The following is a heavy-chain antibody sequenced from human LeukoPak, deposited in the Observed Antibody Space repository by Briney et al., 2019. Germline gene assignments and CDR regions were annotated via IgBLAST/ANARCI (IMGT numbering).Heavy chain of an antibody. Sequence: GETLRLSCAASGFTFSSYGMNWVRQAPGKGLEWISYISTSTTTIYYADSVKGRFTISRDNAKNSLYLQMNSLRAEDTAVYYCARARWLVSDYWGQGTLVTVSS. V-gene: IGHV3-48*04. D-gene: IGHD6-19*01. J-gene: IGHJ4*02. CDR1: GFTFSSYG. CDR3: ARARWLVSDY. CDR2: ISTSTTTI.